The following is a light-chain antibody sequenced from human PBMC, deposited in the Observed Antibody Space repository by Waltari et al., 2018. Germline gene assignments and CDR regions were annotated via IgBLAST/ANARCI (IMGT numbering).Light chain of an antibody. J-gene: IGKJ4*01. Sequence: EIVLTQSPATLALSPGERATLSCRASQSVNYFLAWFQQKPGQAPRPLIYDASKRATGIPARFSGSGSGTDFTLTISSLEPEDFAVYYCQQRTNWPLTFGGGTKVEIK. V-gene: IGKV3-11*01. CDR2: DAS. CDR3: QQRTNWPLT. CDR1: QSVNYF.